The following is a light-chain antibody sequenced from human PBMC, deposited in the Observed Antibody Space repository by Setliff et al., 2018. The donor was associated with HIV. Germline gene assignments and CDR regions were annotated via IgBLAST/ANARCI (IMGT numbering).Light chain of an antibody. CDR3: NSYTHSNSFV. V-gene: IGLV2-8*01. J-gene: IGLJ1*01. CDR2: EIT. Sequence: QSVLAQPPSASGSPGQSVTFSCTGTSSDIGGYNYVSWYQQHPGKAPKLLIYEITKRPSGVPDRFSGSKSGNTASLTVSGLQAEDEGDYYCNSYTHSNSFVFGTGTKVTVL. CDR1: SSDIGGYNY.